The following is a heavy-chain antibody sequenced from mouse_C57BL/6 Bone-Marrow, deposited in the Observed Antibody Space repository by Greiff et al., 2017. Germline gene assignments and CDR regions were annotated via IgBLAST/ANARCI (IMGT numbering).Heavy chain of an antibody. V-gene: IGHV1-81*01. CDR2: IYPRSGNT. J-gene: IGHJ3*01. D-gene: IGHD2-2*01. Sequence: QVQLQQSGAELARPGASVKLSCKASGYTFTSYGISWVKQRPGQGLEWIGEIYPRSGNTYYNEKFKGKATLTADKSSSTAYMELRSLTSEDSAVYFGARFYYGYDGWVAYWGQGTLVTVSA. CDR3: ARFYYGYDGWVAY. CDR1: GYTFTSYG.